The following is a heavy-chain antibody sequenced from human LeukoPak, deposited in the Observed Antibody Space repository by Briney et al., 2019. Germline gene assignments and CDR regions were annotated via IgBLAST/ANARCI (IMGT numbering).Heavy chain of an antibody. J-gene: IGHJ6*02. V-gene: IGHV1-8*01. D-gene: IGHD3-10*01. CDR3: ARAPAGSSTLLWVYYYYYGMDV. CDR1: GYTFTSYD. Sequence: ASVKVSCKASGYTFTSYDINWVRQATGQGLEWMGWMNPNSGNTGYAQKFQGRATMTRNTSISTAYMELSSLRSEDTAVYYCARAPAGSSTLLWVYYYYYGMDVWGQGTTVTVSS. CDR2: MNPNSGNT.